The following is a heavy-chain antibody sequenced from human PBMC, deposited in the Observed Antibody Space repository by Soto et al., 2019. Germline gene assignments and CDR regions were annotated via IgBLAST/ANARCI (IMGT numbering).Heavy chain of an antibody. V-gene: IGHV4-34*01. CDR2: INHSGST. D-gene: IGHD4-4*01. J-gene: IGHJ5*02. CDR1: VGSFSGYY. Sequence: SETLSLTGAVYVGSFSGYYWSWIRQPPGKGLEWIGEINHSGSTNYNPSLKSRVTISVDTSKNQFSLKLSSVTAADTAVYYCARTLWLQYLNWLDPWGQGTLVTVSS. CDR3: ARTLWLQYLNWLDP.